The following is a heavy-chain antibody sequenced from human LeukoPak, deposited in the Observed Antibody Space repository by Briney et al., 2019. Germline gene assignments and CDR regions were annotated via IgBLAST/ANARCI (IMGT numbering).Heavy chain of an antibody. J-gene: IGHJ4*02. V-gene: IGHV3-74*01. D-gene: IGHD2-15*01. Sequence: GGSLRLSCAASGFTFSSYWMHWVRQAPGKGLVWVSVSRMNSDVSSRSYADSVKGRFTISRDNAKNTLYLQMNSLRAEDMAVYYCAKAPVTSCRGAFCYPFDSWGQGTLVTVSS. CDR1: GFTFSSYW. CDR3: AKAPVTSCRGAFCYPFDS. CDR2: MNSDVSSR.